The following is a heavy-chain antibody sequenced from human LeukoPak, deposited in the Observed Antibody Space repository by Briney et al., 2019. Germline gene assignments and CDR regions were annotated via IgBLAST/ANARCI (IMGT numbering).Heavy chain of an antibody. V-gene: IGHV5-51*01. D-gene: IGHD6-19*01. CDR1: GYSFTSYW. J-gene: IGHJ6*03. CDR3: ARLRASVAGTRYDYYYMDV. CDR2: IYPGDSDT. Sequence: GESLKISCKGSGYSFTSYWIGWVRQMPGKGLEWMGIIYPGDSDTRYSPSFQGQVTISADKSIGTAYLQWSSLKASDTAMYYCARLRASVAGTRYDYYYMDVWGKGTTVTVSS.